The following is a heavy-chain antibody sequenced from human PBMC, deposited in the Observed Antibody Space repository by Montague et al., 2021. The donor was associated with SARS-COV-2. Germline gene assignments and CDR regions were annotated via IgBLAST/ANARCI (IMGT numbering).Heavy chain of an antibody. CDR2: IYYSGST. V-gene: IGHV4-59*02. J-gene: IGHJ5*02. Sequence: SETLSLTCSASFFSVRSYYLNWIRQTPGKGLEWIGNIYYSGSTNYNPSLKSRVTISVDTFKNQFSLKLSSVTAADTAVYYCARDRPPYYYDNSGHFLHGWFDPWGQGTLVTVSS. CDR1: FFSVRSYY. CDR3: ARDRPPYYYDNSGHFLHGWFDP. D-gene: IGHD3-22*01.